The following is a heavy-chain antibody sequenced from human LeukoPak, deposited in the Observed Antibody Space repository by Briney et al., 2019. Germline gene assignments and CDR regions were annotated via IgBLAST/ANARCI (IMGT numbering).Heavy chain of an antibody. CDR2: INTNTGNP. J-gene: IGHJ4*02. D-gene: IGHD5-24*01. V-gene: IGHV7-4-1*02. CDR3: ARSFYPPPAESGYNPFYFDY. Sequence: ASVKVSCKASGYTFTSYAMNWVRQAPGQGLEWMGWINTNTGNPTYAQGFTGRFVFSLDTSVSTAYLQISSLKAEDTAVYYCARSFYPPPAESGYNPFYFDYWGQGTLVTVSS. CDR1: GYTFTSYA.